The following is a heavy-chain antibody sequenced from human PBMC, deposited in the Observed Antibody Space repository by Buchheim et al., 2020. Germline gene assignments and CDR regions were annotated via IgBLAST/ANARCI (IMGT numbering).Heavy chain of an antibody. V-gene: IGHV3-11*06. D-gene: IGHD3-3*01. CDR3: AVGEFWSGYPTELDFDY. CDR2: ISSSSSYT. Sequence: QVQLVESGGGLVKPGGSLRLSCAASGFTFSDYYMSWIHQAPGKGLEWVSYISSSSSYTNYADSVKGRFTISRDNAKNSLYLPMNSLRAEDTAVYYCAVGEFWSGYPTELDFDYWGQGTL. J-gene: IGHJ4*02. CDR1: GFTFSDYY.